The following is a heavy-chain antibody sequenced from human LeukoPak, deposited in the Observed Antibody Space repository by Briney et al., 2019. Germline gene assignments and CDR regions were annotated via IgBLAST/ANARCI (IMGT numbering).Heavy chain of an antibody. CDR1: GFTFSSYS. D-gene: IGHD4-23*01. CDR2: ISSSSSTI. Sequence: GGSLRLSCAASGFTFSSYSMNWVRQAPGEGLEWVSYISSSSSTIYYADSVKGRFTISRDNVENSLYLQMNSLRDEDTAVYYCARVAAGYSVNYFDYWGQGTLVTVSS. J-gene: IGHJ4*02. V-gene: IGHV3-48*02. CDR3: ARVAAGYSVNYFDY.